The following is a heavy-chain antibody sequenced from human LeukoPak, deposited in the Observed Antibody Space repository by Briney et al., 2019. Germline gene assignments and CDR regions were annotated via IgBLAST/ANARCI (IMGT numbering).Heavy chain of an antibody. CDR1: GFTFSSYG. CDR2: ISYDESKK. D-gene: IGHD5-18*01. V-gene: IGHV3-30-3*01. J-gene: IGHJ4*02. Sequence: PGGSLRLSCAASGFTFSSYGIHWVRQAPGKGLEWVTVISYDESKKYYADSVKGRFTISRDNSKNTVYLQMNSLRAEDTAVYYCARSPRGYSYITYIDYWGQGTLVTVSS. CDR3: ARSPRGYSYITYIDY.